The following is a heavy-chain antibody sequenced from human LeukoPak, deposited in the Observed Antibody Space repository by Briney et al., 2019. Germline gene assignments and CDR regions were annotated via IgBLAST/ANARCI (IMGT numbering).Heavy chain of an antibody. D-gene: IGHD3-16*01. CDR3: AREGGQGGPVSWFDP. J-gene: IGHJ5*02. CDR1: GYFINSGYF. Sequence: SETLSLTCSVSGYFINSGYFWGWIRQAPGKGLQWLGSISHSGWTDYNPSLKSRVTLSLDTSKNQFSLRLTSLTAADTAVYYCAREGGQGGPVSWFDPWGQGTLVTVSS. CDR2: ISHSGWT. V-gene: IGHV4-38-2*02.